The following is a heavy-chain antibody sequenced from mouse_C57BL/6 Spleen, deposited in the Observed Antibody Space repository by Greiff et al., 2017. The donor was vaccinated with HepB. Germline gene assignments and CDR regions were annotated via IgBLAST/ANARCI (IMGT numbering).Heavy chain of an antibody. CDR2: IDPETGGT. V-gene: IGHV1-15*01. Sequence: VQLQQSGAELVRPGASVTLSCKASGYTFTDYEMHWVKQTPVHGLEWIGAIDPETGGTAYNQKFKGKAILTADKSSSTAYMELRSLTSEDSAVYYCTRSPSYYGSSYNWYFDVWGTGTTVTVSS. J-gene: IGHJ1*03. D-gene: IGHD1-1*01. CDR3: TRSPSYYGSSYNWYFDV. CDR1: GYTFTDYE.